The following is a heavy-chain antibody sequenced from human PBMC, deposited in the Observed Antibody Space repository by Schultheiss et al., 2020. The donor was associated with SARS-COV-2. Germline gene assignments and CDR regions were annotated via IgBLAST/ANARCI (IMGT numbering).Heavy chain of an antibody. J-gene: IGHJ5*02. CDR2: ISSSGSTI. V-gene: IGHV3-11*04. D-gene: IGHD2-15*01. CDR1: GFTFSDYY. Sequence: GGSLRLSCAASGFTFSDYYMSWVRQAPGKGLEWVSYISSSGSTIYYADSVKGRFTISRDNSKNTLYLQMNSLRAEDTAVYYCARDRVVVAATGWFDPWGQGTLVTVSS. CDR3: ARDRVVVAATGWFDP.